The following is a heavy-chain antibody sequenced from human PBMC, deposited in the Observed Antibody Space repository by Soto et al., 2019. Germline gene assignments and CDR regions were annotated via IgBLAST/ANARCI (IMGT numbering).Heavy chain of an antibody. J-gene: IGHJ6*03. CDR2: INPNSGGT. CDR1: GYTFTGYY. V-gene: IGHV1-2*04. D-gene: IGHD3-10*01. CDR3: ARSKGGVGGFPDYYYYYYMDV. Sequence: ASVKVSCKASGYTFTGYYMHWVRQAPGQGLEWMGWINPNSGGTNYAQKFQGWVTMTRDTSISTAYMELSRLRSDDTAVYYCARSKGGVGGFPDYYYYYYMDVWGKGTTVTVSS.